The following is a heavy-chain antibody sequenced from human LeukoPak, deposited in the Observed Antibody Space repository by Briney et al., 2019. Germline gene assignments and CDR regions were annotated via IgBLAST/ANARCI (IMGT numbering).Heavy chain of an antibody. CDR3: ARLRGNYFPDY. V-gene: IGHV4-59*01. Sequence: SETLSLTCTVSGGSISGYYWTWIRQPPGKGLEWIGYIYYSGSTNYNPSLKSRVTISVDTSKNQFSPRLSSVTAADTAVYYCARLRGNYFPDYWGQGTLVTVSS. CDR1: GGSISGYY. CDR2: IYYSGST. D-gene: IGHD4-11*01. J-gene: IGHJ4*02.